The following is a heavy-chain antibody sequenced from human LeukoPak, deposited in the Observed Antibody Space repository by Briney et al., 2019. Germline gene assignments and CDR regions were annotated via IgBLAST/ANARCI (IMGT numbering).Heavy chain of an antibody. D-gene: IGHD2-2*01. Sequence: PGGSLRLSCAASGFTFSSYGMHWVRQAPGKGLEWVAVIWYDGSNKYYADSVKGRFTISRDNSKNTLYLQMNSLRAEDTAVYYCARDLGVVPAEYYFDYWGQGTLVTVSS. V-gene: IGHV3-33*01. CDR1: GFTFSSYG. J-gene: IGHJ4*02. CDR3: ARDLGVVPAEYYFDY. CDR2: IWYDGSNK.